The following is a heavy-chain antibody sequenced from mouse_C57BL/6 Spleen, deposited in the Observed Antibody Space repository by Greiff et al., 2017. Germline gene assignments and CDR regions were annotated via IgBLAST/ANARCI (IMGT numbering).Heavy chain of an antibody. V-gene: IGHV2-2*01. CDR3: ARRRDYEYWYFDV. D-gene: IGHD2-4*01. J-gene: IGHJ1*03. Sequence: QVQLKQSGPGLVQPSQSLSITCTVSGFSLTSSGVHWVRQSPGKGLEWLGVIWSGGSTDYNAAFISRLSISKDNSKSQVFFKMNSLQADDTAIYYCARRRDYEYWYFDVRGTGTTVTVST. CDR2: IWSGGST. CDR1: GFSLTSSG.